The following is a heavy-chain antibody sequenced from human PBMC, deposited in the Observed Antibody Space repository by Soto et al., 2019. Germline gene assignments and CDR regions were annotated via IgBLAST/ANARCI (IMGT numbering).Heavy chain of an antibody. J-gene: IGHJ4*02. CDR3: AKTLRGVIIPIFDY. Sequence: GGSLRLSCAASGFTFSSYAMSWVRQAPGKGLEWVSAISGSGGSTYYADPVKGRFTISRDNSKNTLYLQMNSLRAEDTAVYYCAKTLRGVIIPIFDYWGQGTLVTVSS. V-gene: IGHV3-23*01. D-gene: IGHD3-10*01. CDR1: GFTFSSYA. CDR2: ISGSGGST.